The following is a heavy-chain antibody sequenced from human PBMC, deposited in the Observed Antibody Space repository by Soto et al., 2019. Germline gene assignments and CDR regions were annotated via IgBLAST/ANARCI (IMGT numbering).Heavy chain of an antibody. D-gene: IGHD1-1*01. CDR2: ISAHNGNT. J-gene: IGHJ4*02. CDR1: AYGFTTYG. Sequence: VHLVQSGAEVKKPGASVKVSCKGSAYGFTTYGITWVRQAPGQGLEWMAWISAHNGNTNYAQKVQGRVTVTRDTSTSTAYMALRSLRYDDTAVYYCARGRYGDYWGQGALVTVSS. CDR3: ARGRYGDY. V-gene: IGHV1-18*01.